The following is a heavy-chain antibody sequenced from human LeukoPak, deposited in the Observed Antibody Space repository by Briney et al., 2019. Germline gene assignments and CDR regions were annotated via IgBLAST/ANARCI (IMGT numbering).Heavy chain of an antibody. CDR3: ARSEDSSSLDY. Sequence: TGESLKISCEGSGYSFISYWIVWVRQMPGKGLEWMGSIYPPDSDTKYSPSFEGQVTMSVDKSISTAYLQWSSLRASDTAMYYCARSEDSSSLDYWGQGTLVTVSS. V-gene: IGHV5-51*01. CDR2: IYPPDSDT. J-gene: IGHJ4*02. D-gene: IGHD6-13*01. CDR1: GYSFISYW.